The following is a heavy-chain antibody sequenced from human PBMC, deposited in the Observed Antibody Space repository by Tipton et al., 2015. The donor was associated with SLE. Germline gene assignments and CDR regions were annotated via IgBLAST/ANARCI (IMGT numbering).Heavy chain of an antibody. CDR1: GFTFSSYS. CDR2: ISSSSSYI. CDR3: ARDREMATIHDAFDI. J-gene: IGHJ3*02. Sequence: GSLRLSCAASGFTFSSYSMNWVRQAPGKGLEWVSSISSSSSYIYYADSLKGRFTISRDNAKNSLYLQMSSLRSEDTAVYYCARDREMATIHDAFDIWGQGTMVTVSS. D-gene: IGHD5-24*01. V-gene: IGHV3-21*04.